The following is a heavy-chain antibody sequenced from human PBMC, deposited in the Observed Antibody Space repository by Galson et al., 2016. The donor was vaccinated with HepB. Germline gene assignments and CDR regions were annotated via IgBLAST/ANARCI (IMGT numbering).Heavy chain of an antibody. J-gene: IGHJ4*02. Sequence: SLRLSCATSGFTFSLYVINWVRQAPGKGLEWVSLITGGGSPTHYADSVKGRFTISRDNSKSTLYLQMNSLTGEDTAVYYCAKDTRGYSSDWGQGTLVTVSP. D-gene: IGHD3-22*01. CDR1: GFTFSLYV. CDR3: AKDTRGYSSD. V-gene: IGHV3-23*01. CDR2: ITGGGSPT.